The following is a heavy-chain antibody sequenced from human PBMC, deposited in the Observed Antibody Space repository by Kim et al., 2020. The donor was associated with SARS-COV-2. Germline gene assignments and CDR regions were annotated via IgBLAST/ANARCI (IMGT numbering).Heavy chain of an antibody. CDR2: MNPNSGYT. D-gene: IGHD1-26*01. CDR1: GYTFTRYD. V-gene: IGHV1-8*01. Sequence: ASVKVSCKASGYTFTRYDINWVRQATGQGLEWMGWMNPNSGYTGYAQKFQGRVTMTRNTSISTAYMELSSLRSEDTAVYYCARDRWELLPYYYYGMDVWGQGTTVTVSS. J-gene: IGHJ6*02. CDR3: ARDRWELLPYYYYGMDV.